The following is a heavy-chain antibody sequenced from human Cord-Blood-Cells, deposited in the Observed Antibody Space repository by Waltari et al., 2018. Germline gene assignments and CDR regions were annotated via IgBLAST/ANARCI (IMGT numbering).Heavy chain of an antibody. J-gene: IGHJ4*02. Sequence: QVTLKESGPALVKPTQTLTLTCTFSGFSLSTSGMRVSWIRQPPGKALEWLARIDWVDDKFYSTSLKTRVTISKDTSKNQLVLTMTNMDPVDTATYYFARTHPYSSSWYYFGYWGQGTLVTVAS. CDR3: ARTHPYSSSWYYFGY. V-gene: IGHV2-70*04. CDR1: GFSLSTSGMR. CDR2: IDWVDDK. D-gene: IGHD6-13*01.